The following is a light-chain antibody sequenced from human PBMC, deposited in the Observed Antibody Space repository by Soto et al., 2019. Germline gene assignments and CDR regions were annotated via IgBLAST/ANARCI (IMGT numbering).Light chain of an antibody. CDR2: KAS. CDR1: QSINDW. J-gene: IGKJ2*01. V-gene: IGKV1-5*03. CDR3: QQYSGYYMYT. Sequence: DIQMTQSPSTLSASVGDRVTITCRASQSINDWLAWYQQKPGQAPKLLIYKASSLESGVPSRFSGSGSGTEFTLTISSLQPDDVATYYCQQYSGYYMYTFGQGTKLEI.